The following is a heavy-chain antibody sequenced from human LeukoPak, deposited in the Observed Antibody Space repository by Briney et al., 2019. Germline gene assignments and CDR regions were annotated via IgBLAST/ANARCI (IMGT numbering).Heavy chain of an antibody. V-gene: IGHV1-8*01. CDR2: MYPDSGNT. D-gene: IGHD3-16*01. Sequence: ASLTVSCAASGYTFTSYDINWVRQAPGQGLEWLGWMYPDSGNTVYAQTLQGRVTMSRNTSISTAYMELSSLRSEDTAVYYCARDLAYGDYWGQGSLVTVSS. J-gene: IGHJ4*02. CDR3: ARDLAYGDY. CDR1: GYTFTSYD.